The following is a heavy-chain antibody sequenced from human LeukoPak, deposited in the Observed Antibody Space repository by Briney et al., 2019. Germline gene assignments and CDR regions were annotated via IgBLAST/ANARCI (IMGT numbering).Heavy chain of an antibody. Sequence: ASVKVSCKASGYNFVVYYMHWVRQAPGQGLEWLGWINPNSSATKYALRYQGRVTMTRDTSISTSYMEVSRLTSDDTAVYYCARGGVRTAASNFDYWGQGTLVTVSS. CDR2: INPNSSAT. CDR3: ARGGVRTAASNFDY. V-gene: IGHV1-2*02. J-gene: IGHJ4*02. CDR1: GYNFVVYY. D-gene: IGHD6-13*01.